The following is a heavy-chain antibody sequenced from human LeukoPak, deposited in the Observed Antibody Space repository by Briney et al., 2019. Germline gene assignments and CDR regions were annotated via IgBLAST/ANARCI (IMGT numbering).Heavy chain of an antibody. CDR2: ISGSGDNS. CDR1: GFTFTTYA. Sequence: GGSLRLSCAASGFTFTTYAMNCVRQAPGKGLEWVSGISGSGDNSFYADSVKGRFTISRDNSRNTLYLQMNSLRAEDTAVYYCAKDRGTMVRGVSWDFDYWGQGTLVTVSS. V-gene: IGHV3-23*01. D-gene: IGHD3-10*01. J-gene: IGHJ4*02. CDR3: AKDRGTMVRGVSWDFDY.